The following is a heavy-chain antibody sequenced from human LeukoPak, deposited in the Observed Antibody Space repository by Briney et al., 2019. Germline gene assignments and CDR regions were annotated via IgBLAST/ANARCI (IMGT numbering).Heavy chain of an antibody. Sequence: SETLSLTCAVSGGSISSSNWWSWVRQPPGKGLEWIGEIYHSGSTNYNPSLKSRVTISVDRSKNQFSLKLSSVTAADTAMYYCARVIRGYSGFDEPFFFDFWGQGTLVTVSS. CDR2: IYHSGST. CDR1: GGSISSSNW. CDR3: ARVIRGYSGFDEPFFFDF. D-gene: IGHD5-12*01. J-gene: IGHJ4*02. V-gene: IGHV4-4*02.